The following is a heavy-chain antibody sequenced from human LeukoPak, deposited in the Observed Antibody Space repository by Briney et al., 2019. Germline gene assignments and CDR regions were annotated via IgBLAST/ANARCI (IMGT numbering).Heavy chain of an antibody. CDR3: ARDRSPLYSSGWFIDY. V-gene: IGHV1-2*02. Sequence: ASVTVSCKASGYTFTGYYMHWVRQAPGHGLEWMGWINPNSGGTNYAQKFQGRVTMTRDTSISTAYMELSRLRSDDTAVYYCARDRSPLYSSGWFIDYWGQGTLVTVSS. J-gene: IGHJ4*02. D-gene: IGHD6-19*01. CDR2: INPNSGGT. CDR1: GYTFTGYY.